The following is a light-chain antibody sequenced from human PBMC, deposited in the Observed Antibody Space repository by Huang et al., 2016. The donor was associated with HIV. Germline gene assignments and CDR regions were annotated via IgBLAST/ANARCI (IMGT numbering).Light chain of an antibody. V-gene: IGKV3-15*01. CDR2: GAP. Sequence: EILMTQSPATLSLSPGERATRSCGASQSVTNNLAWYLQKPGQAPRLRIYGAPTRATGIPARFSGSGSGTEFALNISSLQSEDSAVYYCQQYGNWPYTFGQGAKLEI. J-gene: IGKJ2*01. CDR1: QSVTNN. CDR3: QQYGNWPYT.